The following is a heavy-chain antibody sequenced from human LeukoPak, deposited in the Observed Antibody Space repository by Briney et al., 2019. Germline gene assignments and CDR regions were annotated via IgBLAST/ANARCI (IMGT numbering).Heavy chain of an antibody. CDR3: ARCGAQAANSIDY. Sequence: PGGSLRLSCAASGFTFSDYYMSWIRQAPGKGPEWISYISTSSHAISYADSVRGRFTISRDNTWNLLYLQMDSLRAEDTAVYFCARCGAQAANSIDYWGQGSLVSVSS. CDR2: ISTSSHAI. V-gene: IGHV3-11*01. J-gene: IGHJ4*02. D-gene: IGHD1-26*01. CDR1: GFTFSDYY.